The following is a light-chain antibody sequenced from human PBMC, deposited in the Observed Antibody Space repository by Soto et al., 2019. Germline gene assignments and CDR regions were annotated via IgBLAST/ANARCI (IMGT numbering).Light chain of an antibody. CDR2: GAS. J-gene: IGKJ4*01. V-gene: IGKV3-20*01. CDR1: QSVFSRY. Sequence: EIVLTQSPGTLSLSPGESATLSCRASQSVFSRYLAWYQQKPGQAPRLLISGASSRATGIADRFSGSGSGTAFTLTISRLEAEDFAVYYCQQYGSSPPPFGGGTKVEIK. CDR3: QQYGSSPPP.